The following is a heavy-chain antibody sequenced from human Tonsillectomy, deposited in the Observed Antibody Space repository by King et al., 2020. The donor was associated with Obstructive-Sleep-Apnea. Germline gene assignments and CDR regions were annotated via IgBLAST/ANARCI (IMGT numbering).Heavy chain of an antibody. Sequence: QLQESGPGLVKPSETLSLTCTVSGGSISNYYWSWIRQPPGKGLEWIGYIYYSGSTHSNPSLKSRVTISVDTSKNQFSLKLSSVTAAYTAVFYWARHRSGSYYIFDYWGQGTLVTVSS. J-gene: IGHJ4*02. D-gene: IGHD1-26*01. CDR1: GGSISNYY. CDR2: IYYSGST. V-gene: IGHV4-59*08. CDR3: ARHRSGSYYIFDY.